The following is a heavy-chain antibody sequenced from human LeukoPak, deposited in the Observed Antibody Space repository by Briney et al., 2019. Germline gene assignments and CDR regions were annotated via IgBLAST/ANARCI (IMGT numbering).Heavy chain of an antibody. CDR3: ARVEKYYDILTGYYREYYFDY. J-gene: IGHJ4*02. D-gene: IGHD3-9*01. Sequence: GESLKISCKGSGYSFTSYWIGWVRQMPGKGLEWMGIIYPGDSDTRYSPSFQGQVTISADKSISTAYLQWSSLKASDTAMYYCARVEKYYDILTGYYREYYFDYWGQGTLVTVSS. CDR1: GYSFTSYW. V-gene: IGHV5-51*01. CDR2: IYPGDSDT.